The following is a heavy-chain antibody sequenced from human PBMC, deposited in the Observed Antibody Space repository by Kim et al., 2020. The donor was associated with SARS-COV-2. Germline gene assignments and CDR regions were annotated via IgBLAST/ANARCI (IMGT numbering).Heavy chain of an antibody. V-gene: IGHV4-59*01. D-gene: IGHD4-17*01. J-gene: IGHJ5*02. CDR3: ARVPSDYGDPRFDP. Sequence: NPSLKSRVTISVDTSKNQFSLKLSSATAADTAVYYCARVPSDYGDPRFDPWGQGTLVTVSS.